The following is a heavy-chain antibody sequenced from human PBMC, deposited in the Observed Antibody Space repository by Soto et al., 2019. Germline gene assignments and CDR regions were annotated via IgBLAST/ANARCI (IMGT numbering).Heavy chain of an antibody. CDR1: GYSFTSYW. CDR3: ARHYLESYYDSSGYPTSYYYYGMDV. J-gene: IGHJ6*02. D-gene: IGHD3-22*01. CDR2: IYPGDSDT. V-gene: IGHV5-51*01. Sequence: GESLKISCKGSGYSFTSYWIGWVRQMPGKGLEWMGIIYPGDSDTRYSPSFQGQVTISADKSISTAYLQWSSLKASDTAMYYCARHYLESYYDSSGYPTSYYYYGMDVWGQGTTVTVSS.